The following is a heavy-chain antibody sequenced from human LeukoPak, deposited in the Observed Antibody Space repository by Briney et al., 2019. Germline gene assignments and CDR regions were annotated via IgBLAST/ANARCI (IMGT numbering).Heavy chain of an antibody. D-gene: IGHD3-10*01. J-gene: IGHJ5*02. CDR2: IYTSGST. CDR3: AREEDYYGSGSYCLLDP. Sequence: SETLSLTCTVSGASISSYYWTWIRQPAGEGLEWIGRIYTSGSTNYNPSLKSRVTMSVDTSKNQFSLKLSSVTAADTAVYYCAREEDYYGSGSYCLLDPWGQGTLVTVSS. V-gene: IGHV4-4*07. CDR1: GASISSYY.